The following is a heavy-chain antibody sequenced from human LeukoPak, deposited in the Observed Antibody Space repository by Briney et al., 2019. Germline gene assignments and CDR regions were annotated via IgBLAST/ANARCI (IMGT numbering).Heavy chain of an antibody. CDR1: GFTVSTNY. D-gene: IGHD1-26*01. J-gene: IGHJ4*02. CDR2: LYSGGNR. CDR3: ARESGDRPGLPGR. V-gene: IGHV3-53*01. Sequence: GGSLRLSCAASGFTVSTNYMSWVRQAPGKGLEWVSTLYSGGNRYYADSVRGRFTISRDDSRNTLFLQMNNLRVEDTAMYYRARESGDRPGLPGRWGQGTLVTVSS.